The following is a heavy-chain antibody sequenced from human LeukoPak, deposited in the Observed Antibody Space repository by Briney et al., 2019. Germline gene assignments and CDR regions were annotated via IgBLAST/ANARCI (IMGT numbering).Heavy chain of an antibody. Sequence: QPGGSLRLSCAASGFTFSSYAMSWVRQAPGKGLEWVSAISGSGGGTFYADSVKGRFTFSRDISKNTLYLHMNSLRAEDSAIYYCAKLSGSFVHLNYFDSWGQGTLVTVSS. CDR1: GFTFSSYA. J-gene: IGHJ4*02. D-gene: IGHD1-26*01. CDR3: AKLSGSFVHLNYFDS. V-gene: IGHV3-23*01. CDR2: ISGSGGGT.